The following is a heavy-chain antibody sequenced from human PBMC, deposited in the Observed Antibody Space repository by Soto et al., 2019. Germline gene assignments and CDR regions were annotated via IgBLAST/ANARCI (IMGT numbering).Heavy chain of an antibody. V-gene: IGHV3-30-3*01. CDR3: ARDYYRFNSGYGFSMDV. CDR2: ISYDGSNK. D-gene: IGHD5-12*01. Sequence: QVQLVESGGGVVQPGRSLRLSCAASGFTFSSYAMHWVRQAPGKGLEWVAVISYDGSNKYYADSVKGRFTMSRDNSKNTRYLKMNSLRAEDTAVYYCARDYYRFNSGYGFSMDVWGQRTTVTVSS. J-gene: IGHJ6*02. CDR1: GFTFSSYA.